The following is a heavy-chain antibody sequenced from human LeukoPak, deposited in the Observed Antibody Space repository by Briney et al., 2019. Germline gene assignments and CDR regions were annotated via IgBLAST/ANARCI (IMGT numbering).Heavy chain of an antibody. J-gene: IGHJ3*02. CDR2: ISAYNGNT. CDR1: GYTFTSYG. D-gene: IGHD3-22*01. V-gene: IGHV1-18*01. CDR3: ARYYDSSGDAFDI. Sequence: ASVKVSCKASGYTFTSYGISWVRQAPGQGLEWMGWISAYNGNTHYAQKLQGRVTMTTDTSTSTVYMELRSLRSDDTAVYYCARYYDSSGDAFDIWGQGTMVTVSS.